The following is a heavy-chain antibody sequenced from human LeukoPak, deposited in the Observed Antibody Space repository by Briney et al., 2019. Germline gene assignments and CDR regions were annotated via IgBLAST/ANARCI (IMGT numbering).Heavy chain of an antibody. CDR1: GGSISSGDYY. D-gene: IGHD4-23*01. J-gene: IGHJ4*02. V-gene: IGHV4-30-4*01. Sequence: SETLSLTCTVSGGSISSGDYYWSWIRQPPGKGLEWIGYIYYSGSTYYNPSLKSRVTISVDTSKNQFSLKLSSVTAADTAVYYCAKDLLNEGNHLDYWGQGTLVTVSS. CDR2: IYYSGST. CDR3: AKDLLNEGNHLDY.